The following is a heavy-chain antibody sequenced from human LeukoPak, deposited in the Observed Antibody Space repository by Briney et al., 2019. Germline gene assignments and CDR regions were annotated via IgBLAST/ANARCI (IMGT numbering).Heavy chain of an antibody. Sequence: SETLSLTCTVSGGSISSYYWSWIRQPAGKGLEWIGRVYFSGSTNYNPSLKSRVTMSVDTSKNQFSLNLSSVTAADTAVYYCARDLYEYQLRAAFDIWGQGTMVTVSS. CDR2: VYFSGST. V-gene: IGHV4-4*07. J-gene: IGHJ3*02. CDR1: GGSISSYY. CDR3: ARDLYEYQLRAAFDI. D-gene: IGHD2-2*01.